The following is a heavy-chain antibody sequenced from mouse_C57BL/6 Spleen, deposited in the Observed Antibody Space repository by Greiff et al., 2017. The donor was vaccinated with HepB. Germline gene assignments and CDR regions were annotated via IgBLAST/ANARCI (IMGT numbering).Heavy chain of an antibody. V-gene: IGHV1-82*01. CDR3: ARNYGSSLYWYFDV. D-gene: IGHD1-1*01. CDR2: IYPGDGDT. Sequence: VKLQESGPELVKPGASVKISCKASGYAFSSSWMNWVKQRPGKGLEWIGRIYPGDGDTNYNGKFKGKATLTADKSSSTAYMQLSSLTSEDSAVYFCARNYGSSLYWYFDVWGTGTTVTVSS. CDR1: GYAFSSSW. J-gene: IGHJ1*03.